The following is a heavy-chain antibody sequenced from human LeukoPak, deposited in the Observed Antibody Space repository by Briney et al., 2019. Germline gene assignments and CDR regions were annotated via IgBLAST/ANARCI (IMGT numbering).Heavy chain of an antibody. Sequence: GGSLRLPCAASGFTFSSYGMHWVRQAPGKGLEWVAFIRYDGSNKYYADSVKGRFTISRDNSKNTLYLQMNSLRAEDTAVYYCAKDEDGSGSSPFDYWGQGTLVTVSS. D-gene: IGHD3-10*01. J-gene: IGHJ4*02. CDR1: GFTFSSYG. CDR2: IRYDGSNK. CDR3: AKDEDGSGSSPFDY. V-gene: IGHV3-30*02.